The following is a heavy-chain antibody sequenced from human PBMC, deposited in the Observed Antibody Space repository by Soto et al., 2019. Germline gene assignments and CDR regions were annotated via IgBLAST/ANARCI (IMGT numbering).Heavy chain of an antibody. CDR3: EIVLPTVTTNHYFDY. V-gene: IGHV3-30*03. J-gene: IGHJ4*02. Sequence: GGSLRLSCAASGFTFSSYGMHWVRQAPGKGLEWVAVISYDGSNKYYADSVKGRFTISRDNSKNTLYLQMNSLGAEDTAVYYCEIVLPTVTTNHYFDYWGQGTLVTVFS. CDR2: ISYDGSNK. D-gene: IGHD4-17*01. CDR1: GFTFSSYG.